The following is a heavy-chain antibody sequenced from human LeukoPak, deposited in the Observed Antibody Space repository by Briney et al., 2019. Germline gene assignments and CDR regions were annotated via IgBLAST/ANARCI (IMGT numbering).Heavy chain of an antibody. CDR2: VYYSGST. Sequence: PSETLSLTCTVSGGSIRGYYWSWIRQPPGKGLEWIGYVYYSGSTNYSPSLKSRVTMSVDTSKNQFSLKLTSVTAADAAVYYCARGQRGLGPWGQGTLVTVSS. V-gene: IGHV4-59*01. CDR3: ARGQRGLGP. CDR1: GGSIRGYY. J-gene: IGHJ5*02. D-gene: IGHD6-19*01.